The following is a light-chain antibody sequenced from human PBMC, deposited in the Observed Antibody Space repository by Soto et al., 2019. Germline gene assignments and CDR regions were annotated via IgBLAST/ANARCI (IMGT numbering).Light chain of an antibody. J-gene: IGKJ2*01. CDR2: GAS. V-gene: IGKV3-15*01. Sequence: EIVMTQSPATLSVSPGERATLSCRASQSVNSNLAWYQQKPGHSPRLLIYGASTRVTGIPARFSGSGSGTDDTLTISSLQSEDFAIYYCQQHNSWPPVFGQGTKLEIK. CDR1: QSVNSN. CDR3: QQHNSWPPV.